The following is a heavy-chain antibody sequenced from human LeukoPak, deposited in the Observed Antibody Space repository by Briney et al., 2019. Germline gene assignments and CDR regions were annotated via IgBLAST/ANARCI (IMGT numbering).Heavy chain of an antibody. V-gene: IGHV3-23*01. D-gene: IGHD6-13*01. Sequence: TGGSLRLSCAASGFTFSSYGMIWVRQAPGKGLEWVSGISGSGGSTYLADSVKGRFTISRDNSKNTLYLEMNSLRADATAVYYCAKDRPTVYSSSWLHFLDSWGQGTLVTVSS. CDR2: ISGSGGST. CDR3: AKDRPTVYSSSWLHFLDS. CDR1: GFTFSSYG. J-gene: IGHJ4*02.